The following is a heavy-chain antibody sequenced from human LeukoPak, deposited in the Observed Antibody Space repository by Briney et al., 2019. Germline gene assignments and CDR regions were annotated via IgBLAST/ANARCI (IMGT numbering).Heavy chain of an antibody. Sequence: GGSLRLSCAASGFTFSDYYMSWIRQAPGKGLEWVSYISSSGSTIYYADSVKGRFTISRDNAKNSLYLQMNSLRAEDTAVYYCARDSRTTIAAAGTAYYYYYMDVWGKGTTVTVPS. CDR1: GFTFSDYY. CDR3: ARDSRTTIAAAGTAYYYYYMDV. D-gene: IGHD6-13*01. J-gene: IGHJ6*03. V-gene: IGHV3-11*04. CDR2: ISSSGSTI.